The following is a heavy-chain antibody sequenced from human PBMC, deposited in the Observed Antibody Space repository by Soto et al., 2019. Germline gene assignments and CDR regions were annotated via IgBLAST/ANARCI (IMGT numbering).Heavy chain of an antibody. J-gene: IGHJ6*03. CDR1: GGSISSYY. V-gene: IGHV4-59*08. CDR2: IYYSGNT. Sequence: SETLSLTCTVSGGSISSYYWSWIRQPPGKGLEWIGYIYYSGNTNYNPSLKSRVTISVDTSKNQFSLKLSSVTAADTAVYYCARHARSEDPLGDYDILTGYYNYYYYYMDVWGKGTTVTVSS. CDR3: ARHARSEDPLGDYDILTGYYNYYYYYMDV. D-gene: IGHD3-9*01.